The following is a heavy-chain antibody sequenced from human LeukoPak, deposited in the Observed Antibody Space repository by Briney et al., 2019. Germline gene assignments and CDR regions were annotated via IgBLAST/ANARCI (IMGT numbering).Heavy chain of an antibody. J-gene: IGHJ3*02. CDR3: ARGPPYSGSYEPHAFDI. D-gene: IGHD1-26*01. V-gene: IGHV3-21*01. CDR2: ISSSSSYI. CDR1: GSTFSSYS. Sequence: GGSLRLSCAASGSTFSSYSMNWVRQAPGKGLEWVSSISSSSSYIYYADSVKGRFTISRDNAKNSLYLQMNSLRAEDTAVYYCARGPPYSGSYEPHAFDIWGQGTMVTVSS.